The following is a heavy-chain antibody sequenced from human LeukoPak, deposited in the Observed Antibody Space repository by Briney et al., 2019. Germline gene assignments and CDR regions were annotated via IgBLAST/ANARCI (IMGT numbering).Heavy chain of an antibody. CDR2: IYYSGST. CDR1: GGSISSGGYY. CDR3: ARDPGSGIIDY. J-gene: IGHJ4*02. Sequence: SETLSLTCTVSGGSISSGGYYWSWIRQHPGKGLEWIGYIYYSGSTYYNPSLKSRVTISVDTSRNQFSLKLSSVTAADTAVYYCARDPGSGIIDYWGQGTLVTVSS. V-gene: IGHV4-31*03. D-gene: IGHD3-10*01.